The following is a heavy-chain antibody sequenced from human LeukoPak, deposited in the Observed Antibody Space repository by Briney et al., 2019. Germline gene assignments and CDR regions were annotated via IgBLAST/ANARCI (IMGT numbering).Heavy chain of an antibody. D-gene: IGHD3-22*01. CDR3: VTHVASTRIVVVIPFWYFDD. CDR1: GGSISSSSYY. Sequence: SETLSLTCTVSGGSISSSSYYWGWIRQPPGKGLEWIGSIYYSGTANDNPSLKSRVTISVDTSKNQFSRDLSSVTAADTAMYYCVTHVASTRIVVVIPFWYFDDWGQGALVTVSS. V-gene: IGHV4-39*01. J-gene: IGHJ4*02. CDR2: IYYSGTA.